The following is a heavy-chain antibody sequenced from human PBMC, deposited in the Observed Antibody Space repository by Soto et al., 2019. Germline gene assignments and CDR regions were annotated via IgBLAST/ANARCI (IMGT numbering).Heavy chain of an antibody. J-gene: IGHJ6*01. CDR3: ASLPQDWNYVGDYYYYYGMDV. Sequence: QVQLVQSGAEVKKPGSSVKVSCKASGGTFSSYAISWVRQAPGQGLEWMGGILPIFGTANYAQKFQGRVTITEDESTSTAYMELSSLRSEDTAVYYCASLPQDWNYVGDYYYYYGMDVWGQGTTVTVSS. V-gene: IGHV1-69*01. CDR1: GGTFSSYA. D-gene: IGHD1-7*01. CDR2: ILPIFGTA.